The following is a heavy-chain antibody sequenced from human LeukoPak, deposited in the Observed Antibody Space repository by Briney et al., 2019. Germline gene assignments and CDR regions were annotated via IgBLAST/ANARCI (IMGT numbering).Heavy chain of an antibody. CDR2: IYYSGST. CDR3: ARLAAAGTFHFDY. CDR1: GGSISSGGYY. J-gene: IGHJ4*02. V-gene: IGHV4-31*03. Sequence: SETLSLTCTVSGGSISSGGYYWSWIRQHPGKGLEWIGYIYYSGSTYYNPSLKSRATISVDTSKNQFSLKLSSVTAADTAVYYCARLAAAGTFHFDYWGQGTLVTVSS. D-gene: IGHD6-13*01.